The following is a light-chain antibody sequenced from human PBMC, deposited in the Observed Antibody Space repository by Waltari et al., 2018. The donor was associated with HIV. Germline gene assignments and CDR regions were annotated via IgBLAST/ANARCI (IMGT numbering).Light chain of an antibody. CDR2: EVT. CDR1: NSDIEPYNY. V-gene: IGLV2-14*03. CDR3: SSYASTRSLI. J-gene: IGLJ2*01. Sequence: QSALTQPASVSGSPGQSITLPCTGTNSDIEPYNYVPWSQQHPATAPQPLIYEVTNRPSGVSTRFSGSKSGNTASLIISGLQAEDEADYFCSSYASTRSLIFGGGSELTVL.